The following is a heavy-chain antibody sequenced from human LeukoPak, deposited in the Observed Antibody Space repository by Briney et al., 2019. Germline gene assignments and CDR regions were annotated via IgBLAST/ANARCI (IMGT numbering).Heavy chain of an antibody. CDR3: ATSTYYDILTGYTNFDY. V-gene: IGHV1-46*01. Sequence: ASVKVSCKASGYTFTSYYIHWVRQAPGQGLEWMGIINPSGGSTSYAQKFQGRVTMTRDTSTSTAYMELRSLRSDDTAVYYCATSTYYDILTGYTNFDYWGQGTLVTVSS. CDR2: INPSGGST. D-gene: IGHD3-9*01. J-gene: IGHJ4*02. CDR1: GYTFTSYY.